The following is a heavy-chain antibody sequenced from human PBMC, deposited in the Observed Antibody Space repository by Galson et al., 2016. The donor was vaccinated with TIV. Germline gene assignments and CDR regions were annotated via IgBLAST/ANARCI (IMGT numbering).Heavy chain of an antibody. CDR1: GSSFTTYW. V-gene: IGHV5-51*01. D-gene: IGHD3-10*01. CDR3: ARQDYYGSGSFKRTDYSFYYGMDV. J-gene: IGHJ6*02. CDR2: IYPGDSDT. Sequence: QSGAEVKKPGESLKISCKGSGSSFTTYWIGWVRQMPGKGLEWMGIIYPGDSDTRYSPSFRGQVPISADKSISTAYLQWSSLQASDTAMYYCARQDYYGSGSFKRTDYSFYYGMDVWGQGTTFIVAS.